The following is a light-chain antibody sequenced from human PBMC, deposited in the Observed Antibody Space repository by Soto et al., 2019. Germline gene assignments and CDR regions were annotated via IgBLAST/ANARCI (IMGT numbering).Light chain of an antibody. Sequence: EIVLTQSPATLSLSPGERATLSCRASQSVSSYLAWYQQKPGQAPRLLIYDASNRAAGISARFSGSGSGTDFTLTISSLEPEDFAVYYCQQRSYWPTFGGGTKVEIK. CDR2: DAS. CDR1: QSVSSY. J-gene: IGKJ4*01. CDR3: QQRSYWPT. V-gene: IGKV3-11*01.